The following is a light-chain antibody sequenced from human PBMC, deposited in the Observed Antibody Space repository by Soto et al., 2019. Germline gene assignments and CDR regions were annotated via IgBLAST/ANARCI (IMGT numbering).Light chain of an antibody. CDR1: QSISSY. CDR2: AAS. V-gene: IGKV1-39*01. CDR3: QQSYSTPRT. J-gene: IGKJ1*01. Sequence: DIQMTQSPSSPSASVRDRVTITCRASQSISSYLNWYQQKPGKAPKLLIYAASSLQSGVPSRFSGSGSGTDFTLTVSSLQPEDFATYFCQQSYSTPRTFGQGTKVEVK.